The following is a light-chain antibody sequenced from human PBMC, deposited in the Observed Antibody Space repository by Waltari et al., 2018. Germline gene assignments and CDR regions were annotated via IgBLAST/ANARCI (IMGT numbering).Light chain of an antibody. CDR1: QSISCW. CDR3: QYYGT. Sequence: DIQMTQSPPTLSASVGDRVTITCRASQSISCWLAWYQQKPGKAPKLLIYKASILESGVPSRFSGSGSGTEFTLTISSLQPDDFATYYCQYYGTFGQGSKVEVK. J-gene: IGKJ1*01. V-gene: IGKV1-5*03. CDR2: KAS.